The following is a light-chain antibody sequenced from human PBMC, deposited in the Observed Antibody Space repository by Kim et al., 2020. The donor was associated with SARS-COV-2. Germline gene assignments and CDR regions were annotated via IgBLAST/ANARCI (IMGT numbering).Light chain of an antibody. CDR2: ETS. J-gene: IGKJ4*01. CDR3: QQRYNWPLT. CDR1: QSVGNS. V-gene: IGKV3-11*01. Sequence: EFGLTRSPATLFFSQGERATLSCRASQSVGNSLAWFQQKPGQAPRLLIFETSNRATGIPARFSGSGSGTAFTLTISSLEPEDFAVYYCQQRYNWPLTFGGGTKVDIK.